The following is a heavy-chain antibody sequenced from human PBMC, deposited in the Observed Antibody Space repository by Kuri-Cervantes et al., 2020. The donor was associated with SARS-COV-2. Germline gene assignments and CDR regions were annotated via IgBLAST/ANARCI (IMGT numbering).Heavy chain of an antibody. D-gene: IGHD2-2*01. Sequence: GGSLRLSCVASGFTFSSYSMNWVRQAPGKGLEWVSSISSSSSYIYYADSVKGRFTISRDNAKNSLYLQMNSLRAEDTAVYYCARDQCSSTSCYGTYYYYYYGMDVWGQGTTVTVSS. V-gene: IGHV3-21*01. CDR3: ARDQCSSTSCYGTYYYYYYGMDV. CDR1: GFTFSSYS. J-gene: IGHJ6*02. CDR2: ISSSSSYI.